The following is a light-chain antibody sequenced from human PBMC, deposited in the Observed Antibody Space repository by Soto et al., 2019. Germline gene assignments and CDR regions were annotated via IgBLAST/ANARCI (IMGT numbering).Light chain of an antibody. CDR1: QSLVYRDGNTY. V-gene: IGKV2-30*01. Sequence: DVVLTQSPLSLPVTLGQPASISCRSSQSLVYRDGNTYLSWFQQRPGQSPRRLIYKVSNRASGVPDRFSGSGSGTDFTLKISSVEAEDVGVYYCMQGTRWPRTFGQGTKVEIK. CDR3: MQGTRWPRT. CDR2: KVS. J-gene: IGKJ1*01.